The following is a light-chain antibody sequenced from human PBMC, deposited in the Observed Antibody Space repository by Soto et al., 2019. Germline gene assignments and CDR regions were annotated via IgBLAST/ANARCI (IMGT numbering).Light chain of an antibody. CDR1: ESIARH. J-gene: IGKJ5*01. V-gene: IGKV1-39*01. Sequence: DIQMTQSPSSLSASVGDRVTIPCRASESIARHLNWYQQQPGKATKLLIYAASSLQNGVPSRFRGGGSGTDFTLTISKLKPEDFATYYCQPSYSTLSITVGQGTRLEIK. CDR2: AAS. CDR3: QPSYSTLSIT.